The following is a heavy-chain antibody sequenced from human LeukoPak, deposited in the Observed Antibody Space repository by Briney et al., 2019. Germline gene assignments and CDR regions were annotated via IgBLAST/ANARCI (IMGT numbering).Heavy chain of an antibody. CDR1: GCTLSSYV. J-gene: IGHJ6*03. Sequence: GASVKVSCKASGCTLSSYVISWVRQAPGQGLEWMGGIIPIFGTANYAQKFQGRVTITADESTSTAYRELSSLRSEDTAVYYCAGLSFYYGSGSPPMDVWGKGTTVTVSS. CDR2: IIPIFGTA. V-gene: IGHV1-69*13. CDR3: AGLSFYYGSGSPPMDV. D-gene: IGHD3-10*01.